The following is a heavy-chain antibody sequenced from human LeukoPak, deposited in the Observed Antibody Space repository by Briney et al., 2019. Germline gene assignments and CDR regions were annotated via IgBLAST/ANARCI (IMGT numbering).Heavy chain of an antibody. J-gene: IGHJ4*02. CDR3: ARRGDYYDSSGYYYVYNY. V-gene: IGHV1-8*03. D-gene: IGHD3-22*01. CDR1: GYTFTSYD. CDR2: MNPNSGNT. Sequence: ASVKVSCKASGYTFTSYDINWVRQATGQGLEWMGRMNPNSGNTGYAQKFQGRVTITRNTSISTAYMELSSLRSEDTAVYYCARRGDYYDSSGYYYVYNYWGQGTLVTVSS.